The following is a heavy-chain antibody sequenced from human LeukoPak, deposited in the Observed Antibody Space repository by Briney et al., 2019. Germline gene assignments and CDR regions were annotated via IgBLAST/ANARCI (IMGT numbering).Heavy chain of an antibody. CDR3: AREGSHYYYYYYMDV. D-gene: IGHD6-13*01. CDR1: GGSFSSYY. Sequence: SETLSLTCTVSGGSFSSYYWSWIRQPAGKGLEWIGRIYTGGSTNYNPSLKSRVTISVDTSKNQFSLKLSSVTAADTAVYYCAREGSHYYYYYYMDVWGKGTTVTISS. J-gene: IGHJ6*03. V-gene: IGHV4-4*07. CDR2: IYTGGST.